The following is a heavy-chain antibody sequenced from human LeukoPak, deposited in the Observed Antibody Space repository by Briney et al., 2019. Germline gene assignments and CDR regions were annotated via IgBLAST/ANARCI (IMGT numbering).Heavy chain of an antibody. CDR3: ARVFGRQLGAFDI. D-gene: IGHD3-10*01. CDR1: GGSISGHY. V-gene: IGHV4-34*01. J-gene: IGHJ3*02. CDR2: INESGST. Sequence: SETLSLTCAVYGGSISGHYWSWIRQPPGKGLEWTEEINESGSTNHNPSLKSRVTTSVDTSKNQFSLKLNSVTAADTAIYYCARVFGRQLGAFDIWGQGTMVTVSS.